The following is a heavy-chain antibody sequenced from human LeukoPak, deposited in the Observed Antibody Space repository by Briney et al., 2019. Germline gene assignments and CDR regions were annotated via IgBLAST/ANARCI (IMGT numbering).Heavy chain of an antibody. CDR2: ISWNSGSI. CDR1: GFTFDDYA. V-gene: IGHV3-9*01. Sequence: PGRSLRLSCAASGFTFDDYAMHWVRQAPGKGLEWVSGISWNSGSIGYADSVKGRFIISRDNAKNSLYLQMNSLRAEDTALYYCVTMIVVAPGGAFDIWGQGTMVTVSS. CDR3: VTMIVVAPGGAFDI. D-gene: IGHD3-22*01. J-gene: IGHJ3*02.